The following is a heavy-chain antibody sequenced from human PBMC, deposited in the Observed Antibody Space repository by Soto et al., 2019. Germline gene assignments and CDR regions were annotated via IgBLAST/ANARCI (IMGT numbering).Heavy chain of an antibody. J-gene: IGHJ5*02. D-gene: IGHD6-13*01. CDR1: GGTFSRHA. Sequence: SVKVPCKTSGGTFSRHAINWVRQAPGQGLEWMGGIIPLFGTTNYAQKFKGRVTVSADESSSTAYMELSSLTSEDAAVYYCARAAIHGSSCSFWFDPWGQ. CDR2: IIPLFGTT. CDR3: ARAAIHGSSCSFWFDP. V-gene: IGHV1-69*13.